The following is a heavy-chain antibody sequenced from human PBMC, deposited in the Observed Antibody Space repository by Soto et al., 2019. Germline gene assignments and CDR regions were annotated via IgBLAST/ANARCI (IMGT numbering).Heavy chain of an antibody. CDR1: GGSISSYY. D-gene: IGHD3-22*01. CDR3: ARDRGYYDSSGYSNWFDP. CDR2: IYYSGST. J-gene: IGHJ5*02. V-gene: IGHV4-59*01. Sequence: SETLSLTCXVSGGSISSYYWSWIRQPPGKGLEWIGYIYYSGSTNYNPSLKSRVTISVDTSKNQFSLKLSSVTAADTAVYYCARDRGYYDSSGYSNWFDPWGQGTQVTVSS.